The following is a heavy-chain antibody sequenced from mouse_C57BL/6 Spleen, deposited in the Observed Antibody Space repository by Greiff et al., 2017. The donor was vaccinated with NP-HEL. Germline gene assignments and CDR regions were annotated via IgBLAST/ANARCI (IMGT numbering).Heavy chain of an antibody. Sequence: DVKLQESGPGLVKPSQSLSLTCSVTGYSITSGYYWNWIRQFPGNKLEWMGYISYDGSNNYNPSLKNRISITRDTSKNQFFLKLNSVTTEDTATYYCASGLPGYWGQGTTLTVSS. V-gene: IGHV3-6*01. CDR1: GYSITSGYY. D-gene: IGHD4-1*01. J-gene: IGHJ2*01. CDR3: ASGLPGY. CDR2: ISYDGSN.